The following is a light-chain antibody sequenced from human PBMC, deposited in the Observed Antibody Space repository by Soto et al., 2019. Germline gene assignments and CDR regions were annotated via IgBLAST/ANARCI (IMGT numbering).Light chain of an antibody. CDR1: QSVSRY. CDR3: QQRSNWPPFT. Sequence: EIVLTQSPATLSLSPGERAPLSCRASQSVSRYLAWYQQKPGQAPRLLIYDASNRATGIPARFSGSGSGTDFTLTISSLEPEDFAVYYCQQRSNWPPFTFGGGTKVEIK. V-gene: IGKV3-11*01. J-gene: IGKJ4*01. CDR2: DAS.